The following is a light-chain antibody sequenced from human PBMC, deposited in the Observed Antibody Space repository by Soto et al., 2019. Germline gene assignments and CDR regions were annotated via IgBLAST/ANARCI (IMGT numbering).Light chain of an antibody. Sequence: DIQMTQSPSTLSASVGDRVTITCRASQSISSWLAWYQQKPGKAPKLLIYKASSLESGVPSRFSGSGSGTEFTLTIISLQPEDFATYYCQQLNDYPITFGQGTRLEIK. CDR1: QSISSW. CDR3: QQLNDYPIT. CDR2: KAS. V-gene: IGKV1-5*03. J-gene: IGKJ5*01.